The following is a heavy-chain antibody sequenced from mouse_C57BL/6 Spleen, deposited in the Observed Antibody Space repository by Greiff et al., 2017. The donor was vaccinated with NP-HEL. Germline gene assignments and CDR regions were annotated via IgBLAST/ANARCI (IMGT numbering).Heavy chain of an antibody. CDR1: GYTFTSYW. Sequence: QVQLQQPGTELVKPGASVKLSCKASGYTFTSYWMHWVKQRPGQGLEWIGNINPSNGGTNYNEKFKSKATLTVDKSSSTAYMQLSSLTSEDSAVYYCARVKIDYGGNYYAMDYWGQGTSVTVSS. V-gene: IGHV1-53*01. CDR2: INPSNGGT. D-gene: IGHD2-4*01. CDR3: ARVKIDYGGNYYAMDY. J-gene: IGHJ4*01.